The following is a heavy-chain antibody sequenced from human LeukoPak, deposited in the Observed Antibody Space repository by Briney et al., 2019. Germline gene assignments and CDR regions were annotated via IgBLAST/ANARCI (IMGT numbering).Heavy chain of an antibody. V-gene: IGHV3-15*01. CDR1: GFSFSNAW. CDR2: IKSRTDAGTT. D-gene: IGHD3-10*01. CDR3: TQDLGITMIRGVIVY. J-gene: IGHJ4*02. Sequence: GWSLRLACAASGFSFSNAWMTWVRQAPGKGLEWVGRIKSRTDAGTTQYAAPVKGRLTISRDDSQNPLYLQMNSLKIEDTAVYYCTQDLGITMIRGVIVYWGQGTLVTVSS.